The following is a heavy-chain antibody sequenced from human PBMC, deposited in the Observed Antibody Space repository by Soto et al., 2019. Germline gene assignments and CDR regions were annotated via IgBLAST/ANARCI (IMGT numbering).Heavy chain of an antibody. CDR2: ISSDGGST. CDR1: GFTFSNYE. V-gene: IGHV3-64*02. Sequence: EVQLVESGEGLVQPGGSLRHSCAGSGFTFSNYEMHWVRQAPGKGLEYVSTISSDGGSTYYADSVKGRFTISRDNSKSTLYLHMGSLRVEDMAVYYCARASQALGGYSDYWCQGTLVTVSS. J-gene: IGHJ4*02. CDR3: ARASQALGGYSDY. D-gene: IGHD2-21*01.